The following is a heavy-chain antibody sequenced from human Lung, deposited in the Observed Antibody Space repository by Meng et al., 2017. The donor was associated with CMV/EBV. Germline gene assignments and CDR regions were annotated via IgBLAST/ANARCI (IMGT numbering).Heavy chain of an antibody. V-gene: IGHV7-4-1*01. CDR2: ININTGNP. CDR1: GYTFTSSS. J-gene: IGHJ4*02. CDR3: ARGNGWRFDY. D-gene: IGHD6-19*01. Sequence: LVRSGSDLKKPGDSVKCSCQSAGYTFTSSSMNWVRPAPGQGLEWMGWININTGNPTYAQGFTGRFVFSLDTSVSTAYLQIDSLKADDTAVYYCARGNGWRFDYWGQGTLVTVSS.